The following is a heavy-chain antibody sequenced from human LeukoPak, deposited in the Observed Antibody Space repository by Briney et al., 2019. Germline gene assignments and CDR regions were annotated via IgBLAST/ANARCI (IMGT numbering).Heavy chain of an antibody. CDR3: ASEDRTTYYYDSSGYYYGEFGY. Sequence: GGSLRLSCAASGFTFSSYSMNWVRQAPGRGLEWVSYISSSSSTIYYADSVKGRFTISRDNAKNSLYLQMNSLRAEDTAVYYCASEDRTTYYYDSSGYYYGEFGYWGQGTLVTVSS. D-gene: IGHD3-22*01. CDR2: ISSSSSTI. CDR1: GFTFSSYS. V-gene: IGHV3-48*04. J-gene: IGHJ4*02.